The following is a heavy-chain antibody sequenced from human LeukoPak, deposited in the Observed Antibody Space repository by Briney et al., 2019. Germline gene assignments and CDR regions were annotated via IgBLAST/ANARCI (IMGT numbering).Heavy chain of an antibody. V-gene: IGHV1-2*06. CDR2: INPNSGGT. CDR1: GYTFTGYY. Sequence: ASVKVSCKASGYTFTGYYMHWVRQAPGQGLEWMGRINPNSGGTNYAQKFQGRVTMTRYTSISTAYMELSRLRSDDTAVYYCAIAKGRYSSSWYYFDYWGQGTLVTVSS. J-gene: IGHJ4*02. D-gene: IGHD6-13*01. CDR3: AIAKGRYSSSWYYFDY.